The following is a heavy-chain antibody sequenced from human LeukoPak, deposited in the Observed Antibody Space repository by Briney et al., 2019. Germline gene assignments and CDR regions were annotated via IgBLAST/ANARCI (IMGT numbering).Heavy chain of an antibody. CDR3: ARVKTVTTLDY. J-gene: IGHJ4*02. D-gene: IGHD4-17*01. V-gene: IGHV3-21*01. CDR2: ISSSSSYI. CDR1: GFTFSSYS. Sequence: GGSLRLSCAASGFTFSSYSMNWVRQAPGKGLEWVSSISSSSSYIYYADSVKGRFTISRGNSKNTLYLQMNSLRAEDTAVYYCARVKTVTTLDYWGQGTLVTVSS.